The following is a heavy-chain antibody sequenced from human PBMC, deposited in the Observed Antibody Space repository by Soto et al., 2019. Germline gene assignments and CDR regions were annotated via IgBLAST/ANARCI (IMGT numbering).Heavy chain of an antibody. J-gene: IGHJ5*02. CDR1: GGAISTYY. CDR3: ARGQRFSDWFDP. D-gene: IGHD3-3*01. V-gene: IGHV4-4*07. CDR2: IYSSGST. Sequence: QVHLQESGPGLVKPSETLSLTCTVSGGAISTYYWTWIRQTAGKGLEWIGRIYSSGSTKYNPALQSRVTISTDTSNNQFSLRLTSVTAADTAVYYCARGQRFSDWFDPWGQGTLVTVSS.